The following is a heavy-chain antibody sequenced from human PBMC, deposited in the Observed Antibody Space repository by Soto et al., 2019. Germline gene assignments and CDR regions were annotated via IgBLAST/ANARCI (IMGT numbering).Heavy chain of an antibody. J-gene: IGHJ4*02. D-gene: IGHD6-19*01. Sequence: PGGSLRLSCVASGFNFSDHYMNWIRQAPGKGLEWVSYISGSSRYTNFADSVKGRFTISRDNAKNSLYLQMNSLRAEDTAVYYCARHTSGWHYYDYWGQGTTVPVYS. CDR1: GFNFSDHY. CDR3: ARHTSGWHYYDY. V-gene: IGHV3-11*06. CDR2: ISGSSRYT.